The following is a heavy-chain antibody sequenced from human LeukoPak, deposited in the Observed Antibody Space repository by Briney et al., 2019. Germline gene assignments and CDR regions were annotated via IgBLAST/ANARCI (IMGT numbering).Heavy chain of an antibody. D-gene: IGHD3-16*02. CDR2: IYYSGST. CDR1: DGSISSYY. V-gene: IGHV4-59*01. Sequence: SETLSLTCAVSDGSISSYYWNWIRQPPGKGLEWIGYIYYSGSTNYNPSLKSRVTISVDTSKNQFSLKLSSVTAADTAVYYCARVRGNGYDYVWGSYRVRAFDIWGQGTMVTVSS. CDR3: ARVRGNGYDYVWGSYRVRAFDI. J-gene: IGHJ3*02.